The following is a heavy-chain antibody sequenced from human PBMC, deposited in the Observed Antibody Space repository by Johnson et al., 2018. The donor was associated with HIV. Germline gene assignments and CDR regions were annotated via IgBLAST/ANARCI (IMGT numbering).Heavy chain of an antibody. V-gene: IGHV3-74*02. CDR2: TNSDGIT. CDR3: ARGKGAAVGLDAFDI. Sequence: VQLVESGGGLVQPGGSLRLSCAASGLIFSRSWLHWVRQAPGKGLVWVSRTNSDGITTYADSVKGRFTISSDKAKNTLHLQMNSLRAEDTAVYSCARGKGAAVGLDAFDIWGQGTMVIVSS. J-gene: IGHJ3*02. D-gene: IGHD6-13*01. CDR1: GLIFSRSW.